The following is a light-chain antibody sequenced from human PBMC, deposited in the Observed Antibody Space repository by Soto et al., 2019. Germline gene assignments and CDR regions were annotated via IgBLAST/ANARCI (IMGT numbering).Light chain of an antibody. CDR2: SYD. Sequence: QSVLTQPPSASGTPGQRVTISCSTSSSNLGDNTVNWYQQVPGTAPKLLIYSYDQRPSGVPDRFSGSKSGTSASPAISGLQSEDEADYYCAAWDASLDGYVFGTGTKVTVL. V-gene: IGLV1-44*01. J-gene: IGLJ1*01. CDR3: AAWDASLDGYV. CDR1: SSNLGDNT.